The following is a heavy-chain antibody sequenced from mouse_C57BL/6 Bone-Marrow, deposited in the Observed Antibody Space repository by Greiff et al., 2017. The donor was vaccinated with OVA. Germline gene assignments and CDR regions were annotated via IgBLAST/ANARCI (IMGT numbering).Heavy chain of an antibody. D-gene: IGHD2-3*01. CDR1: GYTFTSYW. Sequence: QVQLQQPGAELVKPGASVKLSCKASGYTFTSYWMHWVKQRPGQGLEWIGMIHPNSGSTNYNEKFKSKATLTVDKSSSTAYMQLSILTSEDSAVYYCARPGYYFAWFAYWGQGTLVTVSA. V-gene: IGHV1-64*01. J-gene: IGHJ3*01. CDR2: IHPNSGST. CDR3: ARPGYYFAWFAY.